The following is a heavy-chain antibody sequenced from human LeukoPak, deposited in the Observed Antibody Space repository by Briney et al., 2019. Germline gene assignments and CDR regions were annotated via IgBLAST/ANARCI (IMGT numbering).Heavy chain of an antibody. D-gene: IGHD4-17*01. J-gene: IGHJ5*02. Sequence: ASVKVSCKASGYTFTGYYMHWVRQAPGQGLEWMGWINPNSGGTNYAQKFQGRVTMTRDTSISTAYMELSRLRSDDTAVYYCAREYGVLSRNWFDPWGQGTLVTVSS. CDR3: AREYGVLSRNWFDP. CDR1: GYTFTGYY. CDR2: INPNSGGT. V-gene: IGHV1-2*02.